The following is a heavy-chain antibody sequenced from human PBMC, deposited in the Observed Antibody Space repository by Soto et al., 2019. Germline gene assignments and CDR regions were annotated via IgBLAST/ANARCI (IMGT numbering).Heavy chain of an antibody. CDR1: DGSLSGHS. Sequence: PSVTLSRSCPCDDGSLSGHSWPLIRQSPGKGLEWIGDINHSGRVNYSPSLKSRVTISLDTSKNQFSLTLSAVTAADTAMYYCSTRAYDTNGYYRFDPWGQGTLVTVSS. CDR2: INHSGRV. D-gene: IGHD3-22*01. V-gene: IGHV4-34*01. CDR3: STRAYDTNGYYRFDP. J-gene: IGHJ5*01.